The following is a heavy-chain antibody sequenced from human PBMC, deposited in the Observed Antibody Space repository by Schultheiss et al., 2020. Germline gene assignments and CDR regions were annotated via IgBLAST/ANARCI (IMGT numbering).Heavy chain of an antibody. CDR3: ARVLQSVGIDY. V-gene: IGHV4-39*07. J-gene: IGHJ4*02. Sequence: SETLSLTCTVSGGSISSSSYYWGWIRQPPGKGLEWIGYINYSGGTNYNPSLKSRVTISVETSKNQFSLRLSSVTPADTAVYYCARVLQSVGIDYWGQGTLVIVSS. CDR1: GGSISSSSYY. CDR2: INYSGGT. D-gene: IGHD2/OR15-2a*01.